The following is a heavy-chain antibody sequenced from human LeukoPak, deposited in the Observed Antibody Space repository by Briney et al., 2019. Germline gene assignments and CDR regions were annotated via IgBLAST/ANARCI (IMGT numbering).Heavy chain of an antibody. V-gene: IGHV1-24*01. CDR2: FDPEDGET. D-gene: IGHD1-26*01. J-gene: IGHJ4*02. CDR1: GYTLTELS. CDR3: SGGSYANFDY. Sequence: GASVKVSCKVSGYTLTELSMHWVRQAPGKGLEWMGGFDPEDGETIYAQKFQGRVTMTEDTSTDTAYMELSSLRSEDTAVSYCSGGSYANFDYWGQGTLVTVSS.